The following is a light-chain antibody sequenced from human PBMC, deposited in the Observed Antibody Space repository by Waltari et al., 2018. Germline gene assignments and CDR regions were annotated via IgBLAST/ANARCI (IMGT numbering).Light chain of an antibody. J-gene: IGLJ1*01. CDR3: SSHTSTVPHV. Sequence: QSALTQPASVSGSPGQSVSISCTGTSNDVGGYGYVSWYQQFPGKAPKLMIYEVSYRPSGASARFSGSKSGNTASLTISGLQAEDEAVCYCSSHTSTVPHVFGTGTKVTVV. CDR2: EVS. V-gene: IGLV2-14*01. CDR1: SNDVGGYGY.